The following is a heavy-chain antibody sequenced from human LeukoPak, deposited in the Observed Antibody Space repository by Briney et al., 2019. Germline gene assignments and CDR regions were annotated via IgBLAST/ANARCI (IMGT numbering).Heavy chain of an antibody. D-gene: IGHD5-18*01. CDR3: AREGPQGDTAMVYYFDY. Sequence: PGGSLRLSCAASGFTFSSYWMHWVRQAPGKGLVWVSRINSDGSSTIYADSVKGRFTISRDNAKNTLYLQMNSLRAEDTAVYYCAREGPQGDTAMVYYFDYWGQGTLVTVSS. CDR2: INSDGSST. J-gene: IGHJ4*02. CDR1: GFTFSSYW. V-gene: IGHV3-74*01.